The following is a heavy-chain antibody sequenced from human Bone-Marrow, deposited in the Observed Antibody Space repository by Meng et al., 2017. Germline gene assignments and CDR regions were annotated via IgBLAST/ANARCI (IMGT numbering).Heavy chain of an antibody. CDR1: GYTCTRYS. CDR2: INTNTGHP. J-gene: IGHJ4*02. D-gene: IGHD6-19*01. Sequence: QVHVVQQGSELKEPGAVVKVSCKASGYTCTRYSMNWGRQGPGQGLEWMGWINTNTGHPTYARGFAGRCVFSLDTYVSTAYLHISSLKAADTAMYYCARLSWGVTGNDYWGQGTLVTVSS. V-gene: IGHV7-4-1*02. CDR3: ARLSWGVTGNDY.